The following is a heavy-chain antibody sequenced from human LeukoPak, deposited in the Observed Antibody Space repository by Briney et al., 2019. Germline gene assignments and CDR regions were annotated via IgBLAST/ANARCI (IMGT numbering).Heavy chain of an antibody. V-gene: IGHV4-61*01. CDR1: GGSVNSGSYY. D-gene: IGHD2-21*02. Sequence: SETLSLTCTVSGGSVNSGSYYWNWIRQPRGKGLEWIGYIYYSGSTNYNPSLKSRVTISVDTSKNQFSLKLSSVTAADTAVYYCARDLAPPRLYDSDTWGQGTLVTVSS. CDR3: ARDLAPPRLYDSDT. J-gene: IGHJ5*02. CDR2: IYYSGST.